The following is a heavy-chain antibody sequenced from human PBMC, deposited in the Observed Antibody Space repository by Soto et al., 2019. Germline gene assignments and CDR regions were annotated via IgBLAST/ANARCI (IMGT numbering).Heavy chain of an antibody. CDR2: ISAYNGNT. D-gene: IGHD4-17*01. V-gene: IGHV1-18*01. J-gene: IGHJ4*02. Sequence: QVQLVRSGAEVKKPGATVKVSCKASGYTFSSYGVNWVRQAPGQGVEGMGWISAYNGNTNYAQKLQGRATMTPDTSTSRAYMELRSLRSDDAAGYYCARGTTVATGSYWGQGTLVTVSS. CDR1: GYTFSSYG. CDR3: ARGTTVATGSY.